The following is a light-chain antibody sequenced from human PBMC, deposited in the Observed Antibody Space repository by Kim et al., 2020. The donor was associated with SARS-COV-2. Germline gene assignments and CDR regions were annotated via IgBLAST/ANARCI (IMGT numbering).Light chain of an antibody. CDR3: QQYYTTPYT. Sequence: DIVMTQSPDSLAVSLGERATINCKSSQSVLYSSNNKNCLAWYQQKPGQPPKLLVYWTSTRESGVPDRFSGGGSGTDFTLTIRSLQAEDVAVYYCQQYYTTPYTFGQENNLEI. CDR2: WTS. J-gene: IGKJ2*01. V-gene: IGKV4-1*01. CDR1: QSVLYSSNNKNC.